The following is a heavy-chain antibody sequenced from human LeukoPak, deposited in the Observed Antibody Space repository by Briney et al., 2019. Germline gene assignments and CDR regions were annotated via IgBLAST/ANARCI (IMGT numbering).Heavy chain of an antibody. D-gene: IGHD2-15*01. CDR2: INHSGST. Sequence: SETLSPTCAVYGGSFSGYYWSWIRQPPGKGLEWIGEINHSGSTNYNPSLKSRVTISVDTSKNQFSLKLSSVTAADTAVYYCARVVVAATRMLRLDWFDPWGQGTLVTVSS. J-gene: IGHJ5*02. CDR1: GGSFSGYY. V-gene: IGHV4-34*01. CDR3: ARVVVAATRMLRLDWFDP.